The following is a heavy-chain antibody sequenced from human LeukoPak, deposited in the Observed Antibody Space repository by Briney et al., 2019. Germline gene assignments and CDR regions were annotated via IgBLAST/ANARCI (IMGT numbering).Heavy chain of an antibody. Sequence: GGSLRLSCAASGFTFSSYGMHWVRQAPGNGLEWVAVIWYDGSNKYYADSVKGRFTISRDNSKNTLYLQMNSLRAEDTAVYYCASGSGSLPNWGQGTLVTVSS. J-gene: IGHJ4*02. V-gene: IGHV3-33*01. CDR2: IWYDGSNK. CDR3: ASGSGSLPN. D-gene: IGHD1-26*01. CDR1: GFTFSSYG.